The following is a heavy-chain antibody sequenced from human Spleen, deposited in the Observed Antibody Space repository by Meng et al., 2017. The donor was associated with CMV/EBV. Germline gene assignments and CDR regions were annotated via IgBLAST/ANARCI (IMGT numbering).Heavy chain of an antibody. D-gene: IGHD3-10*01. CDR2: ISYSGGT. CDR1: GGSISSYY. Sequence: GSLRLSCSVSGGSISSYYWSWIRQPPGKGLEWIGYISYSGGTDYIASLKSRVTISVDTSKNQFSLKLSSVTAADTAVYYCAKEARGAFDIWGQGTMVTVSS. J-gene: IGHJ3*02. V-gene: IGHV4-59*01. CDR3: AKEARGAFDI.